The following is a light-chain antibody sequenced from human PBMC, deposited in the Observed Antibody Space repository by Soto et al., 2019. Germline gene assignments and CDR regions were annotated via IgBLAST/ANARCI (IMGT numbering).Light chain of an antibody. Sequence: EIVMTQSPATLSVSPGERATLSCRASQSVSSNLAWYQQKPGQAPRLLIYGASTRATGIPVRVSGSGSGTEVPLPISSLQYEDFAVYYCQQYKNWPSTWTFGQGTKVEIK. CDR2: GAS. J-gene: IGKJ1*01. V-gene: IGKV3-15*01. CDR1: QSVSSN. CDR3: QQYKNWPSTWT.